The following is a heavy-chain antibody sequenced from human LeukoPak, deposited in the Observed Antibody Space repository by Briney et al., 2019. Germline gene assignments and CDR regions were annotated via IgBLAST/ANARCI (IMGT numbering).Heavy chain of an antibody. D-gene: IGHD3-16*01. V-gene: IGHV3-15*07. CDR3: TTEYFGGFEY. Sequence: PGGSLRLSCVVSTFTKAWMNWVRQAPGKGLEWVGRVKNRGDGRTTDYAAPVKGRFITSRDDSKKTVYLQMDSLKTEDTAVYFCTTEYFGGFEYWGQGTLVTVSS. CDR2: VKNRGDGRTT. J-gene: IGHJ4*02. CDR1: TFTKAW.